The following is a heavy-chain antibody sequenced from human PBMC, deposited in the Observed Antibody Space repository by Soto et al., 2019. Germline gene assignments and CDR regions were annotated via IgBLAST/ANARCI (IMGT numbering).Heavy chain of an antibody. Sequence: EVQLLESGGGLVQPGGSLRLSCAASGFTFSSYAMSWVRQAPGKGLEWVSAISGSGGSTYYADSVKGRFTISRDNSKNTLYLHMNSLRAEDTAVYYCAQTPAALAYYCYLAVWGKGTTVTVSS. D-gene: IGHD2-2*01. CDR2: ISGSGGST. J-gene: IGHJ6*03. V-gene: IGHV3-23*01. CDR3: AQTPAALAYYCYLAV. CDR1: GFTFSSYA.